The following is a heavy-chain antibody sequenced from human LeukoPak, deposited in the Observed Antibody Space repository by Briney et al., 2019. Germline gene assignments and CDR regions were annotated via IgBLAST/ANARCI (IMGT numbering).Heavy chain of an antibody. D-gene: IGHD2-15*01. J-gene: IGHJ4*02. CDR1: GYTLTSYD. CDR3: ARGGYCSGGSCYPPY. Sequence: GASVKVSCKASGYTLTSYDINWVRQATGQGLEWMGWMNPNSGNTGYAQKFQGRVTMTRNTSISTAYMELSSLRSEDTAVYYCARGGYCSGGSCYPPYWGQGTLVTVSS. CDR2: MNPNSGNT. V-gene: IGHV1-8*01.